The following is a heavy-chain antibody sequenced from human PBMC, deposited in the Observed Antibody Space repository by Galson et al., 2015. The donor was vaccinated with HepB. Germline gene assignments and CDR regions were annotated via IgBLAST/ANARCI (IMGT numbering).Heavy chain of an antibody. D-gene: IGHD2-8*01. CDR3: SRREGRMCSNGVCQYYGMDV. Sequence: SLRLSCAASGFTFSGSAMHWVRQASGKGLEWVGRIRNKANSYATAYVASVKGRFTISRDDSKNTAYLQMNSLKTEDTAVYYCSRREGRMCSNGVCQYYGMDVWGQGTTVTVSS. CDR2: IRNKANSYAT. CDR1: GFTFSGSA. V-gene: IGHV3-73*01. J-gene: IGHJ6*02.